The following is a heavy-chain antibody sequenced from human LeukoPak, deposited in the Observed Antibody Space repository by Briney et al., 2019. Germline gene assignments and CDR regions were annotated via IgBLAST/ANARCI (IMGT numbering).Heavy chain of an antibody. CDR1: GLTVSNYG. Sequence: GRSLRLSCAASGLTVSNYGLHWVRQAPGKGLEWVAVISYDGSNKYYVDSVKGRFTISRDNSKNTLYLQMNSLTAEDTAVYYCARAHNHDAVDIWGQGTMVTVSS. D-gene: IGHD5-24*01. CDR2: ISYDGSNK. V-gene: IGHV3-30*03. CDR3: ARAHNHDAVDI. J-gene: IGHJ3*02.